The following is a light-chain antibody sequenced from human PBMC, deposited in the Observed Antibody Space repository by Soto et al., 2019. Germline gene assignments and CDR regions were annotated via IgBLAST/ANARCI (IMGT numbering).Light chain of an antibody. CDR2: SNN. J-gene: IGLJ2*01. V-gene: IGLV1-44*01. CDR1: YNL. Sequence: QSALTQPASVSGSPGQSITISCTGTYNLVSWYQQLPGTAPKLLIYSNNQRPSGVPDRFSGSKSGTSASLAISGLQSEDEADYYCAAWDDSLNGVVFGGGTKLTVL. CDR3: AAWDDSLNGVV.